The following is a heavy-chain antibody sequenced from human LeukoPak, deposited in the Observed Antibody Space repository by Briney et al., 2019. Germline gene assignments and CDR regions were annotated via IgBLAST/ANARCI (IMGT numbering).Heavy chain of an antibody. D-gene: IGHD3-22*01. CDR2: ISSSGSTI. J-gene: IGHJ4*02. Sequence: PGGSLRLSCAASGFTFSSYEMIWVRQAPGKGLEWVSYISSSGSTIYYADAVKGRYTISRDNSKNTLYLQMNSLRAEDTAVYFCAKGGSYYDSTGYYYQDIDYWGQGTLVTVSS. V-gene: IGHV3-48*03. CDR1: GFTFSSYE. CDR3: AKGGSYYDSTGYYYQDIDY.